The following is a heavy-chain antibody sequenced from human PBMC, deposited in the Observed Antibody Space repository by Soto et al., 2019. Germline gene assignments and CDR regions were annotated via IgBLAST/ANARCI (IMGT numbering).Heavy chain of an antibody. CDR2: INHSGST. V-gene: IGHV4-34*01. D-gene: IGHD5-12*01. J-gene: IGHJ4*02. Sequence: SETLSLTCAVYGGSFSGYYWSWIRQPPGKGLEWIGEINHSGSTNYNPSIKSRVTISVDTSKNQFSLKLSSVTAAETADYYLEKGASRSSGYDLFCKDYWGQGTLVTVSS. CDR1: GGSFSGYY. CDR3: EKGASRSSGYDLFCKDY.